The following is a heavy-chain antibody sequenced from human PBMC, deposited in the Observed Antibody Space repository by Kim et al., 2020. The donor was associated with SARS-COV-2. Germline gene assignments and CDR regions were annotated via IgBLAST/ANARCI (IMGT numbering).Heavy chain of an antibody. D-gene: IGHD3-10*01. CDR3: ARDGGGAVYYGSGRNTAPDY. CDR1: GFTFSSYS. Sequence: GGSLRLSCAASGFTFSSYSMNWVRQAPFKGLAGFCSISRCSRTIYYADSVKGRFTISRDNAKNSLYLQMNSLRDEDTAVYYCARDGGGAVYYGSGRNTAPDYWGQGTLVTVSS. CDR2: ISRCSRTI. J-gene: IGHJ4*02. V-gene: IGHV3-48*02.